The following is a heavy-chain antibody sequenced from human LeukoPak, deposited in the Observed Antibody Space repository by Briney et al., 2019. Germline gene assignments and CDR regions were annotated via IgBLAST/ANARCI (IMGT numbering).Heavy chain of an antibody. D-gene: IGHD3-10*01. CDR2: ISGSGGST. Sequence: GGSLRLSCAASGFTFSSYAMSWVRQASGKGLEWVSAISGSGGSTYYADSVKGRFTISRDNSKNTLYLQMNSLRAEDTAVYYCAKDGSGSYYSNDWGQGTLVTVSS. CDR1: GFTFSSYA. J-gene: IGHJ4*02. CDR3: AKDGSGSYYSND. V-gene: IGHV3-23*01.